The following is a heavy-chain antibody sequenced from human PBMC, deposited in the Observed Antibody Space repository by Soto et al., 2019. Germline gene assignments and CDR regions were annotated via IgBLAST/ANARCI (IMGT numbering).Heavy chain of an antibody. J-gene: IGHJ6*02. CDR2: INPNSGGT. CDR1: GYTFTGYH. V-gene: IGHV1-2*04. CDR3: ARGGSADYYYYYGMDV. Sequence: ASVKVSCKASGYTFTGYHVHWVRQAPGQGLEWMGWINPNSGGTNYAQKFQGWVTMTRDTSISTVYMELSRLRSDDTAVYYCARGGSADYYYYYGMDVWGQGTTVTVSS.